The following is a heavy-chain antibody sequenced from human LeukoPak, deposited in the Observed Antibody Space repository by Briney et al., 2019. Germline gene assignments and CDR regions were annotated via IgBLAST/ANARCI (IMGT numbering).Heavy chain of an antibody. D-gene: IGHD6-19*01. CDR2: IDRDGSRI. V-gene: IGHV3-74*01. CDR3: VRSGSGWYRFFDY. J-gene: IGHJ4*02. Sequence: GGSLRLSCAVSGFTFSSYWMHWVRQAPGKGLVWVSRIDRDGSRINYADSVKGRFTISRDNGKNTLFLQMNSLRAEDAAVYYCVRSGSGWYRFFDYWGQGTLVTVSS. CDR1: GFTFSSYW.